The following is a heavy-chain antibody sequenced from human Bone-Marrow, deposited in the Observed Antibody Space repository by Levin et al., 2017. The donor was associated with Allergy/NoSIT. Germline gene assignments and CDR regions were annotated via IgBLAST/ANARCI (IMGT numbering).Heavy chain of an antibody. D-gene: IGHD2-21*01. V-gene: IGHV3-30*18. CDR3: AKAQVGQYSVTYYYYGMDV. CDR1: GFTFSSYG. CDR2: ISYDGSNK. Sequence: PGGSLRLSCAASGFTFSSYGMHWVRQAPGKGLEWVAVISYDGSNKYYADSVKGRFTISRDNSKNTLYLQMNSLRAEDTAVYYCAKAQVGQYSVTYYYYGMDVWGQGTTVTVSS. J-gene: IGHJ6*02.